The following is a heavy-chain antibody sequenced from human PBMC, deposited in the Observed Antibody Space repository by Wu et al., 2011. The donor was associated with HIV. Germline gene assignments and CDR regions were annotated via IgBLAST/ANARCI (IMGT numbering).Heavy chain of an antibody. J-gene: IGHJ5*02. V-gene: IGHV4-59*08. D-gene: IGHD2-8*02. CDR2: ISYSGST. Sequence: VQLQESGPGLVKPSETLSLTCTVSGGSISSHYWSWIRQPPGKGLEWIGYISYSGSTNYNPSLKSRVTISVDTSKNQFSLRLSSVTAADAAVYYCARAPSVVVDATWGNWFDPWGQGILVTVSS. CDR3: ARAPSVVVDATWGNWFDP. CDR1: GGSISSHY.